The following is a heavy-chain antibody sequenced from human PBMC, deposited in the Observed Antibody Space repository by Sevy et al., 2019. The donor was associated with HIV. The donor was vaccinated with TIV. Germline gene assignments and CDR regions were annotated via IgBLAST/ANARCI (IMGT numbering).Heavy chain of an antibody. D-gene: IGHD6-19*01. V-gene: IGHV3-21*01. CDR1: GFTFSSYS. CDR3: AREISGWYADY. Sequence: GGSLRLSCAASGFTFSSYSMNWVRQAPGKGLELVSSISSSSSYIYYADSVKGRFTISRDNAKNSLYLQMNSLRAEDTAVYYCAREISGWYADYWGQGTLVTVSS. CDR2: ISSSSSYI. J-gene: IGHJ4*02.